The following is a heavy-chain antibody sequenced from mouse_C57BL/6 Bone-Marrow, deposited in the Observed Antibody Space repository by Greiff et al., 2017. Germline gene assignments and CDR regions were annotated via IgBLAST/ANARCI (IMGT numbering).Heavy chain of an antibody. CDR3: ARSNWYYAMDY. V-gene: IGHV8-8*01. J-gene: IGHJ4*01. CDR1: GFSLSTFGMG. CDR2: IWWDDDK. D-gene: IGHD4-1*01. Sequence: QVTLKVCGPGILQPSQTLSLTCSFSGFSLSTFGMGVGGIRQPPGKGLEWLVHIWWDDDKYYNPALKSRLTISKDTSKNQVFLKIANVDTADTATYYCARSNWYYAMDYWGQGTSVTVSS.